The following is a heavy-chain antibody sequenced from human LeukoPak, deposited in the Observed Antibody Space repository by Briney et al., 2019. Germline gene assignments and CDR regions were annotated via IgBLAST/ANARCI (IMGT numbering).Heavy chain of an antibody. D-gene: IGHD3-22*01. CDR3: ARLGDLYYYDSSGYYYDGYFDY. CDR2: INHSGST. J-gene: IGHJ4*02. CDR1: GGSFSGYY. Sequence: KPSETLSLTCAVYGGSFSGYYWGWIRQPPGKGLEWIGEINHSGSTNYNPSLKSRVTISVDKSKNQFSLKLSSVTAADTAVYYCARLGDLYYYDSSGYYYDGYFDYWGQGTLVTVSS. V-gene: IGHV4-34*01.